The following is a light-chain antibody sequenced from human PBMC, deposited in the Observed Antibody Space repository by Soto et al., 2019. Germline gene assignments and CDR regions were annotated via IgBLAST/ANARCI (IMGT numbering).Light chain of an antibody. CDR1: QDIRSW. V-gene: IGKV1-12*01. J-gene: IGKJ4*01. CDR2: AAS. CDR3: QQANSLPLT. Sequence: DIHMTQSPSSVSASVGDSVTFTCRASQDIRSWLAWYQQKPGKAPKLLLYAASILQSGVPSRFSGSGSGTEFTLTISSPQPEDFATYYCQQANSLPLTFGGGTKVEIK.